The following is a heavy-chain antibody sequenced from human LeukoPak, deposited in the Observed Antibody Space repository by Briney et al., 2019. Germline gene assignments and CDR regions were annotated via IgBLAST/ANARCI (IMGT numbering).Heavy chain of an antibody. Sequence: PSETLSLTCTVSGGSISSGGYYWSWIRQHPGKGLEWIGYIYYSGSTYYNPSLKSRVTISVDTSKNQFSLKLSSVTAADTAVYYCARGDYGDYVFDYWGQGTTVTVSS. J-gene: IGHJ4*03. CDR3: ARGDYGDYVFDY. D-gene: IGHD4-17*01. CDR1: GGSISSGGYY. CDR2: IYYSGST. V-gene: IGHV4-31*03.